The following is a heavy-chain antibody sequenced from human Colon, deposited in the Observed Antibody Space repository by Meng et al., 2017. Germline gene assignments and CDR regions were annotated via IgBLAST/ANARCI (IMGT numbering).Heavy chain of an antibody. CDR2: ICPDDTNT. Sequence: GESLKISCKGSGVRFTTYWIGWVRQMPGKGLEWMGIICPDDTNTQYSPTLQGQVTISPDKSTNAAYLQLSSLKTSDTAMYFCGGRVRDTRYYGAFAWGKGTRVTVSS. J-gene: IGHJ5*02. CDR1: GVRFTTYW. D-gene: IGHD2-21*01. V-gene: IGHV5-51*01. CDR3: GGRVRDTRYYGAFA.